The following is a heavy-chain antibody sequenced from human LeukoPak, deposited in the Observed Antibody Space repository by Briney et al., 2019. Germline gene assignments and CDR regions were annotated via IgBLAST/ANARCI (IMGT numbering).Heavy chain of an antibody. D-gene: IGHD3-10*01. CDR2: INPNSGGT. Sequence: ASVKVSCKASGYTFTGYYMHWVRQAPGQGLEWMGWINPNSGGTNYAQKFQGRVTMTRDTSISTAYMELSSLRSEDTAIYYCARVMVRGTYDAFDIWGQGTMVTVSS. V-gene: IGHV1-2*02. J-gene: IGHJ3*02. CDR1: GYTFTGYY. CDR3: ARVMVRGTYDAFDI.